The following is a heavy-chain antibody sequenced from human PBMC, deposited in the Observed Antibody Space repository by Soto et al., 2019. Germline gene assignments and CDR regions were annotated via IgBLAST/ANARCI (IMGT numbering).Heavy chain of an antibody. Sequence: SQTLSLTCAISGDSVSSNSAAWNWIRQSPSRGLEWLGRTYYRSKWYNDYAVSVKSRITINPDTSKNQFYLQLNSVTPEDTAVYYCARDGEGYYGSGSLAVVAFDIWGQGTMVTVSS. CDR3: ARDGEGYYGSGSLAVVAFDI. CDR1: GDSVSSNSAA. D-gene: IGHD3-10*01. V-gene: IGHV6-1*01. J-gene: IGHJ3*02. CDR2: TYYRSKWYN.